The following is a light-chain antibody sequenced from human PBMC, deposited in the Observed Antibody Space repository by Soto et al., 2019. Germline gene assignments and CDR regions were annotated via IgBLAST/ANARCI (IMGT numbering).Light chain of an antibody. Sequence: DIQLTQSPSFLSASVGDRVTVSCRASQDISTSLAWFQQKAGKVPQLLVYPASTLQVGVPSRFSGSGSGTYFTLTINNLQAEDFATYYCQHLRTYPFSFGPGTKLDIK. J-gene: IGKJ2*03. CDR1: QDISTS. CDR2: PAS. CDR3: QHLRTYPFS. V-gene: IGKV1-9*01.